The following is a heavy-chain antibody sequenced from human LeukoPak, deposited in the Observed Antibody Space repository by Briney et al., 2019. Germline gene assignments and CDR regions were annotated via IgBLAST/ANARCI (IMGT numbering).Heavy chain of an antibody. Sequence: GGSLRLSCAASGFTFSSYSMNWVRRAPGKGLEWISYISSSSSIIYYADSVKGRFTISRDNAKNSLYLQMNSLRAEDTAVYYCARRVATTPFDYWGQGTLVTVSS. CDR2: ISSSSSII. J-gene: IGHJ4*02. CDR3: ARRVATTPFDY. D-gene: IGHD5-24*01. V-gene: IGHV3-48*01. CDR1: GFTFSSYS.